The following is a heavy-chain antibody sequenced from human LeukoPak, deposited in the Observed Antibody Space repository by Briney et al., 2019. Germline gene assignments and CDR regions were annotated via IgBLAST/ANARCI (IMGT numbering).Heavy chain of an antibody. D-gene: IGHD2-2*01. CDR3: ARGPSIVVVPAAPDY. J-gene: IGHJ4*02. CDR1: GFTFSSYS. V-gene: IGHV3-21*01. CDR2: ISSSSSYI. Sequence: GRSLRLSCAASGFTFSSYSMNWVRQAPGKGLEWVSSISSSSSYIYYADSVKGRFTISRDNAKNSLYLQMNSLRAEDTAVYYCARGPSIVVVPAAPDYWGQGTLVTVSS.